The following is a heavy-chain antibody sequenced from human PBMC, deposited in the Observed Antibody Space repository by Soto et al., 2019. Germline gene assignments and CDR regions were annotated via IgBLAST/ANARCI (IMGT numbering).Heavy chain of an antibody. V-gene: IGHV4-34*01. CDR2: INHSGST. J-gene: IGHJ4*02. Sequence: PSETLSLTCAVYGGSFSGYYWSWIRQPPGKGLEWIGEINHSGSTNYNPSLKSRVTISVDTSKNQFSLKLSSVTAADTAVYYCARRAIDDYSNYGDDYWGQGTLVTVSS. CDR3: ARRAIDDYSNYGDDY. D-gene: IGHD4-4*01. CDR1: GGSFSGYY.